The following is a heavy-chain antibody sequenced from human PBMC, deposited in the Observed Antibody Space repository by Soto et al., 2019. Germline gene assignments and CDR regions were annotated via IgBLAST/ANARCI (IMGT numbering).Heavy chain of an antibody. CDR1: GFTFSKYA. CDR3: VKFFVETVVSSGWPWYLDS. V-gene: IGHV3-23*01. J-gene: IGHJ4*02. CDR2: ISGSGTTT. Sequence: EVQLLESGGGLVQPGGSLRLSCAAAGFTFSKYAMSWVRQAPGKGLEWVSAISGSGTTTYSADSVRGRFTITRDNSNNMLYLQMNSPSPEDTALYYCVKFFVETVVSSGWPWYLDSWGQGTLVTVSS. D-gene: IGHD2-15*01.